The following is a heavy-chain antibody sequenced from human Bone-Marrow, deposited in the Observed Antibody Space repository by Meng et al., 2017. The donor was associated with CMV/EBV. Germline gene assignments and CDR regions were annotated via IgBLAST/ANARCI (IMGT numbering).Heavy chain of an antibody. CDR1: GFTFSDYY. J-gene: IGHJ4*02. V-gene: IGHV3-11*04. D-gene: IGHD6-19*01. Sequence: GGSLKISLPASGFTFSDYYMSWIRQAPGQGLEWVSYISSSGSTIYYADSVKGRFTISRDNAKNSLYLQMNSLRAEVTAVYYCARERRVSSGGTYYFDYWGQGTLVTVSS. CDR3: ARERRVSSGGTYYFDY. CDR2: ISSSGSTI.